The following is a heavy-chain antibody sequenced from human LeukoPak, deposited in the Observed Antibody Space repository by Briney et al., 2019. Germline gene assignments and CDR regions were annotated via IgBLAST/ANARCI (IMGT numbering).Heavy chain of an antibody. Sequence: GGSLRLSCAASGFTFSSYSMNWVRQAPGKGLEWVSSISSSSSYIYYADSVKGRFTISRDNAKNSLYLQMNSLRAEDTAVYYCARGGCIGGSCYANYFDYWGQGTLVTVSS. CDR2: ISSSSSYI. D-gene: IGHD2-15*01. J-gene: IGHJ4*02. CDR1: GFTFSSYS. CDR3: ARGGCIGGSCYANYFDY. V-gene: IGHV3-21*01.